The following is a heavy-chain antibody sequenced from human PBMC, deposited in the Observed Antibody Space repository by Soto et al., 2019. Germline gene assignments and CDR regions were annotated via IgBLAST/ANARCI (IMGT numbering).Heavy chain of an antibody. V-gene: IGHV1-46*01. CDR2: VNPSGGST. D-gene: IGHD2-2*02. CDR3: ARGEDQLLYIGRDNWFDP. J-gene: IGHJ5*02. Sequence: ASVKVSCKASGYTFTSYYMHWVRQAPGQGLEWMGIVNPSGGSTSYAQKFQGRVTMTRDTSMSTVYMELSSLRSEDTAVYYCARGEDQLLYIGRDNWFDPWGQGTLVTVSS. CDR1: GYTFTSYY.